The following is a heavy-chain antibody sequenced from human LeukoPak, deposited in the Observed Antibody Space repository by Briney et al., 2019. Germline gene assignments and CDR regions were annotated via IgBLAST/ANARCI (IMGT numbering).Heavy chain of an antibody. D-gene: IGHD1-7*01. V-gene: IGHV4-34*01. CDR1: GGSFSGYY. Sequence: SETLSLTCAVYGGSFSGYYWSWIRQPPGKGLEWTGEINHSGSTNYNPSLKSRVTISVDTSKNQFSLKLSSVTAADTAVYYCARQSPITGTAGYWFDPWGQGTLVTVSS. CDR3: ARQSPITGTAGYWFDP. CDR2: INHSGST. J-gene: IGHJ5*02.